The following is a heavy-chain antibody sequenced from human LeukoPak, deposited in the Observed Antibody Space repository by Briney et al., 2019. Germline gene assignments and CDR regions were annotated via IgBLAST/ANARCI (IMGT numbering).Heavy chain of an antibody. J-gene: IGHJ6*03. V-gene: IGHV3-66*02. Sequence: HPGGSLRLSCVVSGFSVNRNYMTWVRQAPGKGLEWVSDLYSGGSTYYADSVKGRFTISRDNSMNTVYLQMNSLRAEDTAMYYCAGGGNGHYYYYYMDVWGKGTTVTVSS. CDR2: LYSGGST. CDR3: AGGGNGHYYYYYMDV. D-gene: IGHD4-23*01. CDR1: GFSVNRNY.